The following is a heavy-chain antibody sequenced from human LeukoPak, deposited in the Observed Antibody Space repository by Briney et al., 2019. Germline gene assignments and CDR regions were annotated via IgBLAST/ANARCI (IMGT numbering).Heavy chain of an antibody. D-gene: IGHD3-22*01. CDR1: GFTFSSYA. CDR3: ARDRYYYYSSSYDY. V-gene: IGHV1-3*01. CDR2: INDGNGNT. Sequence: ASVKVSCKASGFTFSSYAIHWVRQAPGQRLEWMGWINDGNGNTKLSQQFQGRVTMTRDTSASTAYMELSSLRSEDTAVYYCARDRYYYYSSSYDYWGQGTLVTVSS. J-gene: IGHJ4*02.